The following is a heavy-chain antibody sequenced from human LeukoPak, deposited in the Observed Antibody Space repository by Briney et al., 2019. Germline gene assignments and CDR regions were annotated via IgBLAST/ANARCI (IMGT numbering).Heavy chain of an antibody. Sequence: GGSLRLSCAASGFTFSSYAMNWVRQAPGKGLEWVSYISSSSSTIYYADSVKGRSTISRDNAKNSLYLQMNSLRDEDTAVYYCARDLITMIVVDPPGGFDYWGQGTLVTVSS. CDR3: ARDLITMIVVDPPGGFDY. D-gene: IGHD3-22*01. CDR1: GFTFSSYA. J-gene: IGHJ4*02. CDR2: ISSSSSTI. V-gene: IGHV3-48*02.